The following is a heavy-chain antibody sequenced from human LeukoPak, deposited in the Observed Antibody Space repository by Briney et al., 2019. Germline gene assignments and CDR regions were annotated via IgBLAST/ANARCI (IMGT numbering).Heavy chain of an antibody. CDR2: ISGSSGII. CDR1: GFTFNTYT. J-gene: IGHJ3*01. D-gene: IGHD1/OR15-1a*01. CDR3: ARGTGKTKAFDA. Sequence: GGSLRLSCAASGFTFNTYTMNWVRQAPGKGLEWVSYISGSSGIIDYADSVRGRFTISRDNAKNSLYLQMKSLRAEDTAVYFCARGTGKTKAFDAWGQGTMVTVSS. V-gene: IGHV3-48*01.